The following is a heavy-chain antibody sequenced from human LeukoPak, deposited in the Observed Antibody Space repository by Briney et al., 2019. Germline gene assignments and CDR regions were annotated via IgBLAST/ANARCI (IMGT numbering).Heavy chain of an antibody. V-gene: IGHV4-34*01. J-gene: IGHJ4*02. CDR2: INHSGST. CDR3: ARDGEGVFDY. CDR1: GGSFSGYY. D-gene: IGHD2-21*01. Sequence: PSETLSLTCAVYGGSFSGYYWSWIRQPPGKGLEWIGEINHSGSTNYNPSLKSRVTISVDTSKNQFSLKLSSVTAADTAVYYCARDGEGVFDYWGQGTLVTVSS.